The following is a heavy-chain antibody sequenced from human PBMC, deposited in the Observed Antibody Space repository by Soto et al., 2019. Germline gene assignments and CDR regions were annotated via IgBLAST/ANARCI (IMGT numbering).Heavy chain of an antibody. CDR1: GGSISSSSYY. CDR3: ARPKGYYYGSGSYHFLYYGMDV. D-gene: IGHD3-10*01. V-gene: IGHV4-39*01. Sequence: SETLSLTCTVSGGSISSSSYYWGWIRQPPGKGLEWIGSIYYSGSTYYNPSLESRVTISVNTSKNQFSLKLSSVTAADTAVYYGARPKGYYYGSGSYHFLYYGMDVWGQGTTVT. CDR2: IYYSGST. J-gene: IGHJ6*02.